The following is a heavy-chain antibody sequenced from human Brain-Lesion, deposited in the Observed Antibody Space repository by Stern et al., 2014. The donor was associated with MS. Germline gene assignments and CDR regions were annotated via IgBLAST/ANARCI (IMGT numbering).Heavy chain of an antibody. CDR2: IRQDGGET. J-gene: IGHJ5*02. Sequence: EVQLVESGGGLVRPGESLTLSCVASGFTFSRYWMTGVRQAPGKGLDWVANIRQDGGETYYVDSVKARFTISRDNAKNSLFLQMNSLRVEDTAVYYCARHLAFEFAPLGQGTLVTVSS. D-gene: IGHD2/OR15-2a*01. V-gene: IGHV3-7*01. CDR3: ARHLAFEFAP. CDR1: GFTFSRYW.